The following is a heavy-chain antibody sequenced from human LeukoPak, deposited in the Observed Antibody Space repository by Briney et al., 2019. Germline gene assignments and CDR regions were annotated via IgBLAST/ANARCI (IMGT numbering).Heavy chain of an antibody. J-gene: IGHJ4*02. CDR3: ARGNIVGATPANFDY. CDR1: GYTFTSYG. Sequence: SVKVSCKASGYTFTSYGISWVRQAPGQGLEWMGGIIPIFGTANYAQKFQGRVTITTDKSTSTAYMELSSLRSEDTAVYYCARGNIVGATPANFDYWGQGTLVTVSS. D-gene: IGHD1-26*01. V-gene: IGHV1-69*05. CDR2: IIPIFGTA.